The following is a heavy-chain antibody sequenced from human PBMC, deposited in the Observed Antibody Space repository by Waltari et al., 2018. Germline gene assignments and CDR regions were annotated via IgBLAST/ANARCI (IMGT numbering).Heavy chain of an antibody. CDR2: INNDGRSP. J-gene: IGHJ4*02. Sequence: EVQLVESGGGLVQPGGSLRLSCAASGFTFRTNWMPWVRQAPGKGLVWVSRINNDGRSPDYADSVKGRFAISRDNAKNTLYLQMNSLRAEDTAVYFCASSIVGATDLYYWGQGALVTVSS. CDR1: GFTFRTNW. V-gene: IGHV3-74*01. D-gene: IGHD1-26*01. CDR3: ASSIVGATDLYY.